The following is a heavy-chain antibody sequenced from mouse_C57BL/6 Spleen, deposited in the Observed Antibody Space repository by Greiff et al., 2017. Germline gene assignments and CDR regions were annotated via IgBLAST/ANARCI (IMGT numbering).Heavy chain of an antibody. J-gene: IGHJ1*03. CDR1: GFTFSSYA. D-gene: IGHD2-1*01. CDR2: ISDGGSYT. CDR3: ARVYGNYWYFDV. V-gene: IGHV5-4*03. Sequence: EVKLVESGGGLVKPGGSLKLSCAASGFTFSSYAMSWVRQTPEKRLEWVATISDGGSYTYYPDNVKGRFTISRDNAKNNLYLQMSHLESEDTAMYYCARVYGNYWYFDVWGTGTTVTVSS.